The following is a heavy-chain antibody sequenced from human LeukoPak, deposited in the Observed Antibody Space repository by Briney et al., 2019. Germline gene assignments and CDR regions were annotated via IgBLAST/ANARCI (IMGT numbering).Heavy chain of an antibody. D-gene: IGHD6-25*01. Sequence: GGSLRLSGAASGFTFSRYWMSWVRQAPGKGLEWVANIRQDGSEKHYLDSVKGRITISRDNAKNSLYLQMNSLRVEDTAVYYCARWGSELPDDAFDIWGQGTMVTVSS. J-gene: IGHJ3*02. CDR3: ARWGSELPDDAFDI. CDR2: IRQDGSEK. CDR1: GFTFSRYW. V-gene: IGHV3-7*01.